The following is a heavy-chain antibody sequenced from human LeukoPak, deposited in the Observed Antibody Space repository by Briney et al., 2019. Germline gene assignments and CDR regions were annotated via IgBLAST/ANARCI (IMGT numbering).Heavy chain of an antibody. Sequence: SQTLSLTCTVSGGSISSGGYYWSWIRQHPGKGLEWIGYIYYSGSTYYNPSLKSQVTISVDTSKNQFSLKLSSVTAADTAVYYCARDSTHYYYYGMDVWGQGTTVTVSS. CDR1: GGSISSGGYY. CDR3: ARDSTHYYYYGMDV. D-gene: IGHD2/OR15-2a*01. V-gene: IGHV4-31*01. J-gene: IGHJ6*02. CDR2: IYYSGST.